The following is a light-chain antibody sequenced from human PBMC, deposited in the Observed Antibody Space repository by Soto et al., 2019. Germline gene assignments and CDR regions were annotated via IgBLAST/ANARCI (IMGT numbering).Light chain of an antibody. CDR2: GAS. Sequence: EIVLTQSPGTLSLSPGERATLSCRASQSVSSSSLAWYQQKPGQAPSLLINGASSRATGVPDRFSGSGSGTDFTRTITILEPEDFAVYYCQQYGSSPITFGQGTKVEIK. J-gene: IGKJ1*01. CDR1: QSVSSSS. CDR3: QQYGSSPIT. V-gene: IGKV3-20*01.